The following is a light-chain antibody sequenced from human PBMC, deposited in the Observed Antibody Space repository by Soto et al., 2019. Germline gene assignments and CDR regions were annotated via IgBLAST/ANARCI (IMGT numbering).Light chain of an antibody. Sequence: DIQMTQSPSSLSASVGDRVSFTCRAGQNVGSFVNWYQQKPGKAPRLLVYATSNLQSGVPSRISGSGSGTEFTRTISSLQHEYFATYFCQQSYSAQYTFGQGTKFEIK. CDR2: ATS. CDR1: QNVGSF. CDR3: QQSYSAQYT. V-gene: IGKV1-39*01. J-gene: IGKJ2*01.